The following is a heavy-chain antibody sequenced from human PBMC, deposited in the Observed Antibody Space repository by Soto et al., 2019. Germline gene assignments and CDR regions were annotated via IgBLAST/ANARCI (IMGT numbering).Heavy chain of an antibody. Sequence: QVQLVQSGAEVKKPGASVKVSCKASGYTFTGYYMHWVRQAPGQGLEWMGWINPNSGGTNYAQKCQGWVTMTRDTSISTAYMELSRLRSDDTAVYYCAREPHCSGGSCYEYFQHWGQGTLVTVSS. CDR3: AREPHCSGGSCYEYFQH. CDR2: INPNSGGT. V-gene: IGHV1-2*04. D-gene: IGHD2-15*01. CDR1: GYTFTGYY. J-gene: IGHJ1*01.